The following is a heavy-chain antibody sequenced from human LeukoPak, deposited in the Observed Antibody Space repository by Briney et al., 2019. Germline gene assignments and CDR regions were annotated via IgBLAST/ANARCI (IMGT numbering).Heavy chain of an antibody. V-gene: IGHV4-4*07. CDR3: AREWAVVPAAIGEDNWFDP. Sequence: SETLSLTCTVSGGSISSYYWSWIRQPAGKGLEWIGRIYTSGSTNYNPSLKSRVTMSVDTSKDQFSLKLSSVTAADTAVYYCAREWAVVPAAIGEDNWFDPWGQGTLVTVSS. CDR1: GGSISSYY. CDR2: IYTSGST. J-gene: IGHJ5*02. D-gene: IGHD2-2*02.